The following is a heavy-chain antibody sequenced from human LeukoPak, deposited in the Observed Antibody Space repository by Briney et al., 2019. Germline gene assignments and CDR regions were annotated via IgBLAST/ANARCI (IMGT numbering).Heavy chain of an antibody. D-gene: IGHD3-10*01. CDR2: IYYSGST. CDR3: ARAGYYGSGSEEGAFDI. Sequence: PSETLSLTCTVSGGSISSYYWSWIRQPPGKGLEWIGYIYYSGSTNYNPSLKSRVTISVDTSKNQFSLKLSSVTAADTAVYYCARAGYYGSGSEEGAFDIWGQGTMVTVSS. J-gene: IGHJ3*02. CDR1: GGSISSYY. V-gene: IGHV4-59*01.